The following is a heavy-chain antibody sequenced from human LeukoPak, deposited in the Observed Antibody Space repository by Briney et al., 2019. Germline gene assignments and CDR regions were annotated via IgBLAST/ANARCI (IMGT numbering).Heavy chain of an antibody. CDR1: GYTFTSYG. Sequence: GASVKVSCKASGYTFTSYGISWVRQAPGQGLEWMGWISAYNGNTNYAQKLQGRVTMTTDTSTSTAYMELRSLRSDDTAVYYCARAPYSYCSGGSCYSGDYWGQGTLVTVSS. D-gene: IGHD2-15*01. CDR3: ARAPYSYCSGGSCYSGDY. CDR2: ISAYNGNT. V-gene: IGHV1-18*01. J-gene: IGHJ4*02.